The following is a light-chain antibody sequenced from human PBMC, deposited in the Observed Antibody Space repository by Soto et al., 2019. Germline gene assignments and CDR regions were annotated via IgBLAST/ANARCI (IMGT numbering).Light chain of an antibody. CDR3: QQYNNWPIT. V-gene: IGKV3-15*01. CDR1: QSMTTK. CDR2: GAS. J-gene: IGKJ5*01. Sequence: EIVITQSPATLSVSPGAGVTLSGRASQSMTTKFAWYQQKPGQAPRLLIHGASTRATGIPARFSGSGTGTDFTLTISDVQDEDFEVYYCQQYNNWPITFGQGTRLEIK.